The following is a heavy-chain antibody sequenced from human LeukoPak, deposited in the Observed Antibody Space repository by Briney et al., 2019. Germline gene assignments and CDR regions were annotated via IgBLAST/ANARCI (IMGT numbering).Heavy chain of an antibody. D-gene: IGHD3-3*01. V-gene: IGHV3-7*01. Sequence: GGSLRLSCAASGFTFSSYWMSWVRQAPGKGLEWVANIKQDGSEKYYVDSVKGRFTISRDNAKNSLYLQMNSLRAEDTAVYYCARDTFYDFWSGRGIEHWGQGTLVTVSS. J-gene: IGHJ1*01. CDR2: IKQDGSEK. CDR1: GFTFSSYW. CDR3: ARDTFYDFWSGRGIEH.